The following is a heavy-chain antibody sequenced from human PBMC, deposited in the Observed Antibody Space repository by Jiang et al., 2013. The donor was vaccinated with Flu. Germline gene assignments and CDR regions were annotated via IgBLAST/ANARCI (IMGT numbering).Heavy chain of an antibody. V-gene: IGHV1-46*01. J-gene: IGHJ3*02. D-gene: IGHD5-18*01. CDR3: VTEIRYSHGKAFDI. CDR2: INPSGGST. Sequence: SGAEVKKPGASVMVSCKASGDALSTYNIHWVRLAPGLGLEWMGIINPSGGSTTYTQHFLDRVTLTRDTSTSTVYFRLSNLRSQDTALYYCVTEIRYSHGKAFDIWGQGTMVSVSS. CDR1: GDALSTYN.